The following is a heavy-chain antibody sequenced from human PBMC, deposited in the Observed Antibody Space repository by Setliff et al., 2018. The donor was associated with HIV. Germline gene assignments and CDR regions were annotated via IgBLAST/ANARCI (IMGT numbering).Heavy chain of an antibody. J-gene: IGHJ6*03. Sequence: PGGSLRLSCAASGFTFSSYASGWVRQAPGKGLEWVSAISGSGGSTYYADSVKGRFTISSDNSKNTLYLQMNSLVDEDTAVYYCARSQGIGNYHWDVWGKGTTVTVSS. CDR1: GFTFSSYA. V-gene: IGHV3-23*01. D-gene: IGHD2-15*01. CDR2: ISGSGGST. CDR3: ARSQGIGNYHWDV.